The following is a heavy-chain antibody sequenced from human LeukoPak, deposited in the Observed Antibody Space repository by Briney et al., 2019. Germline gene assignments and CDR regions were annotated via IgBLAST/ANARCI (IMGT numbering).Heavy chain of an antibody. CDR3: ARGGYYDFWSGYYTRPPSYNWFDP. V-gene: IGHV4-59*12. J-gene: IGHJ5*02. Sequence: PSETLSLSCTVSGGSINSYYWSWIRQPPGKGLEWIGYIYYTGTTNYNPSLKSRVTISVDKSKNQFSLKLSSVTAADTAVYYCARGGYYDFWSGYYTRPPSYNWFDPWGQGTLVTVSS. CDR1: GGSINSYY. CDR2: IYYTGTT. D-gene: IGHD3-3*01.